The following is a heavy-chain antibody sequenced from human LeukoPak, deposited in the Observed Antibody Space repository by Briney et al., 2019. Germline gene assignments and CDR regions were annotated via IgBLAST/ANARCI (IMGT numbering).Heavy chain of an antibody. CDR1: GYTFTAYY. J-gene: IGHJ4*02. D-gene: IGHD6-19*01. V-gene: IGHV1-2*02. CDR2: IKPDSGSS. CDR3: ARARVPVAVAGLYYFDY. Sequence: ASVKVSCKASGYTFTAYYIHWLRQAPGQGPEWMGWIKPDSGSSHYAQKFQGRVTMTRDTSSNSAYMDLTRLKSDDTAVYYCARARVPVAVAGLYYFDYWGQGALVTVSS.